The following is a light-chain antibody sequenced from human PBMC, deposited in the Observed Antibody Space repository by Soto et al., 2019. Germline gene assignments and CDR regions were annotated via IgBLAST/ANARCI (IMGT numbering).Light chain of an antibody. V-gene: IGLV4-60*02. CDR3: ETWDSNTNWV. CDR1: SGHSSNI. J-gene: IGLJ3*02. CDR2: LEGSGGY. Sequence: QLVLTQSSSASASLGSSVKLTCTLSSGHSSNIIAWHQQQPGKAPRYLMKLEGSGGYNKGSGVPDRFSGSSSGADRYLTISNLQFEDEADYYCETWDSNTNWVFGGGTKLTVL.